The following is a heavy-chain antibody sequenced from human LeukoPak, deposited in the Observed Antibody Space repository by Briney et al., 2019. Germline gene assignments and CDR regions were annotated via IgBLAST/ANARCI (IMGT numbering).Heavy chain of an antibody. Sequence: ETLSLTCAVYGGSFSDYYWNWVRQAPGKGLEWVSSISSTSSYIYYADSVKGRFTISRDNAKNLLYLQMNSLGAEDTAVYYCAREGFPAAYDYWGQGTLVTVSS. V-gene: IGHV3-21*01. J-gene: IGHJ4*02. CDR1: GGSFSDYY. CDR2: ISSTSSYI. CDR3: AREGFPAAYDY. D-gene: IGHD2-15*01.